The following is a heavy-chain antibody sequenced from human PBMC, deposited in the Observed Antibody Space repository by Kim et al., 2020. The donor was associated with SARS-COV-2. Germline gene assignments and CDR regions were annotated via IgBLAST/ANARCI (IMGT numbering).Heavy chain of an antibody. CDR1: GGSISSGGYY. Sequence: SETLSLTCTVSGGSISSGGYYWSWIRQHPGKGLEWIGYIYYSGSTYYNPSLKSRVTISVDTSKNQFSLKLSSVTAADTAVYYCASFHEMDYGSGSKTRYFDYWGQGTLVTVSS. CDR3: ASFHEMDYGSGSKTRYFDY. D-gene: IGHD3-10*01. V-gene: IGHV4-31*03. CDR2: IYYSGST. J-gene: IGHJ4*02.